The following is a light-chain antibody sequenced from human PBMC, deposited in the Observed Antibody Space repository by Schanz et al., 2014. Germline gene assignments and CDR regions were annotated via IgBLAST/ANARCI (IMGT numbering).Light chain of an antibody. CDR2: EGS. V-gene: IGLV2-23*01. J-gene: IGLJ2*01. CDR3: CSYAGSHVV. CDR1: SSDVGSYNL. Sequence: QSALTQPRSVSGSPGQSVTISCTGTSSDVGSYNLVSWYQQHPGKAPKVMIYEGSKRPSGVSDRFSGSKSGNTASLTISGLQPEDEADYFCCSYAGSHVVFGGGTKLTVL.